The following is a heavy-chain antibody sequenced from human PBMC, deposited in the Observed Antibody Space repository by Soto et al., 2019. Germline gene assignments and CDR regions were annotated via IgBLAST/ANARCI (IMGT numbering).Heavy chain of an antibody. J-gene: IGHJ6*03. D-gene: IGHD3-10*01. CDR1: GGSISSSSYY. Sequence: PXETLSLTCTVSGGSISSSSYYWGWIRQPPGKGLEWIGSIYYSGSTYYNPSLKSRVTISVDTSKNQFSLKLSSVTAADTAVYFCARLVRCYDLLYYKDVWGKGTTVTVSS. CDR2: IYYSGST. V-gene: IGHV4-39*01. CDR3: ARLVRCYDLLYYKDV.